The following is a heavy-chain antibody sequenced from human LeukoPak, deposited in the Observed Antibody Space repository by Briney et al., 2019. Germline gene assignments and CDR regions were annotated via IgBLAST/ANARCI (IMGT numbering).Heavy chain of an antibody. V-gene: IGHV4-31*03. Sequence: SETLSLTCTVSGDSISSGGYYWTWIRQHPGKGLEWIGYMYHSGSTYYNPSLKSRVTISVDTYKNQFYLKLTSVTAADTAMYYCARGGTTVANYYFDYWGQGTLVTVPS. CDR2: MYHSGST. CDR3: ARGGTTVANYYFDY. D-gene: IGHD4-23*01. J-gene: IGHJ4*02. CDR1: GDSISSGGYY.